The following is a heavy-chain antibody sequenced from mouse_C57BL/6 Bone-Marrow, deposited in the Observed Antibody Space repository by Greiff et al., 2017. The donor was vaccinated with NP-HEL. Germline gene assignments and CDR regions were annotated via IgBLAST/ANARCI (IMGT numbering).Heavy chain of an antibody. CDR2: ISSGSSTI. J-gene: IGHJ3*01. CDR1: GFTFSDYG. D-gene: IGHD1-1*01. V-gene: IGHV5-17*01. Sequence: EVKLQESGGGLVKPGGSLKLSCAASGFTFSDYGMHWVRQAPEKGLEWVAYISSGSSTIYYADTVKGRFTISRDNAKNTLFLQMTSLRSEDTAMYYCGWLLWFAYWGQGTLVTVSA. CDR3: GWLLWFAY.